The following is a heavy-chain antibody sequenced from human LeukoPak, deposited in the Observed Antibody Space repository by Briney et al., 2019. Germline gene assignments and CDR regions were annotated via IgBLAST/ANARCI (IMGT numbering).Heavy chain of an antibody. D-gene: IGHD3-10*01. V-gene: IGHV3-15*01. CDR2: IKSKTDGGTT. Sequence: GGSLRLSCAASGFTFSNAWMCWGRQAPGKGVEWVGRIKSKTDGGTTDYAAPVKGRFTISRDDSKNTLYLQMNRLKTEDTAVYYCTTDVTMVRGVIDYWGQGTLVTVSS. CDR3: TTDVTMVRGVIDY. CDR1: GFTFSNAW. J-gene: IGHJ4*02.